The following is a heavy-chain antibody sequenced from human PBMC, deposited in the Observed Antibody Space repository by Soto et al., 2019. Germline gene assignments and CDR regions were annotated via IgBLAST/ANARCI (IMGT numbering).Heavy chain of an antibody. V-gene: IGHV1-2*02. CDR2: INPETGGT. CDR1: GYTFTGYY. D-gene: IGHD2-2*01. CDR3: ARERYQVISDGMDV. Sequence: ASVKVSCKASGYTFTGYYVHWVREAPGQGPEWMGWINPETGGTSYAQKFQGRVTLSRDTSINTAYLELSRLRLDDAAVYFCARERYQVISDGMDVWGQGTTVTVSS. J-gene: IGHJ6*02.